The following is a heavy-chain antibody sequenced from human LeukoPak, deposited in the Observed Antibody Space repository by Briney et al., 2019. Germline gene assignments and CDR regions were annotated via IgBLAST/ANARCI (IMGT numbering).Heavy chain of an antibody. V-gene: IGHV4-61*02. CDR2: IYTSGNS. CDR3: AREERGSSYECAFDI. J-gene: IGHJ3*02. Sequence: SETLSLTCTVAGGSISSGSYYWGWIRQPAGKGLEWIARIYTSGNSNYNPSLKSRFTISVDASKNQFSLKVSSVTASDTALYYCAREERGSSYECAFDIWGKGTMFTVSS. CDR1: GGSISSGSYY. D-gene: IGHD5-18*01.